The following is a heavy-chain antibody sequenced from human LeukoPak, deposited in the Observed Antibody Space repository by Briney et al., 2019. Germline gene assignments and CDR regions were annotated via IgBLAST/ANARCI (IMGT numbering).Heavy chain of an antibody. CDR2: INRDGSRT. CDR1: GFTFSNHW. CDR3: ARRLTQYDCFDP. D-gene: IGHD2-2*01. Sequence: GGSLRLSCAASGFTFSNHWMHWVRQAPGKGLMWVSRINRDGSRTDYADSVKGRFTISRDNAKNTLYLQMNSLRAEDTAVYYCARRLTQYDCFDPWGQGILVTVSS. V-gene: IGHV3-74*01. J-gene: IGHJ5*02.